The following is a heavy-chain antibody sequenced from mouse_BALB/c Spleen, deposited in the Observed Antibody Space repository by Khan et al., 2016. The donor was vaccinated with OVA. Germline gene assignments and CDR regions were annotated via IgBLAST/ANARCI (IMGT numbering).Heavy chain of an antibody. Sequence: QVQLKQSGAELMKPGASVTISCKATGYTFSMYWIEWVKQRPGHGLEWIGEILPGSGSTNNNEKFKGKATFTADTSSNTAYMQLSSLTSEDSAVYYCARGGYNPAMDYWGQGPSVTVSS. CDR1: GYTFSMYW. CDR3: ARGGYNPAMDY. J-gene: IGHJ4*01. D-gene: IGHD1-3*01. CDR2: ILPGSGST. V-gene: IGHV1-9*01.